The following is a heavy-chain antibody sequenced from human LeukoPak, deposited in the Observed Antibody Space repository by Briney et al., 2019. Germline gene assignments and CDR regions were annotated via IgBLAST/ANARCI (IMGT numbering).Heavy chain of an antibody. CDR1: GFTFSDYY. CDR3: AKDQHSYANEIEY. V-gene: IGHV3-11*01. J-gene: IGHJ4*02. Sequence: PGGSLRLSCAASGFTFSDYYMSWIRQAPGKGLEWVSYISNSGRTIYYADSVKGRFTISRDNSKNTLYPQMNSLRAEDTAVYYCAKDQHSYANEIEYWGQGTLVTVSS. CDR2: ISNSGRTI. D-gene: IGHD5-18*01.